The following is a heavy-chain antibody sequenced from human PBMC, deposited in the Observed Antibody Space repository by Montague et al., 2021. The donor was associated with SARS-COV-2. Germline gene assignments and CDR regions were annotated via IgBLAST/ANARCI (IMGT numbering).Heavy chain of an antibody. Sequence: SETLSLTCTVSGYSISSYYCCCFLRPPAKGLQWIVYFHYRGSTNYNPSPMSRVTISVHASKNQFSLLLSSVTAADTAVYYCARGGYYDYAFDIWGRGTMVTVSS. CDR3: ARGGYYDYAFDI. CDR1: GYSISSYY. D-gene: IGHD3-22*01. V-gene: IGHV4-59*01. CDR2: FHYRGST. J-gene: IGHJ3*02.